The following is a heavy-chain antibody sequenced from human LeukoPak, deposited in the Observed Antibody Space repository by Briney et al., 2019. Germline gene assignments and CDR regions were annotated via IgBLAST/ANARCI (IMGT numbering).Heavy chain of an antibody. CDR3: ARVKSAYYGDY. CDR1: GGSISTGGYY. V-gene: IGHV4-31*03. J-gene: IGHJ4*02. D-gene: IGHD3-22*01. CDR2: IYSSGST. Sequence: PSETLSLTCTVSGGSISTGGYYWSWIRQHPGTGLEWIGYIYSSGSTYYNPSLKSRVTISVDTSKNQFSLNLSSVTAADAAVYYCARVKSAYYGDYWGQGTLVTVSS.